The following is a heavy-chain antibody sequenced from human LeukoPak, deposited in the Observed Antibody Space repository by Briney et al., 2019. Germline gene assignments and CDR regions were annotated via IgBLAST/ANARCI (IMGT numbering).Heavy chain of an antibody. V-gene: IGHV3-23*01. CDR2: ISGSGGST. CDR1: GFTFSSYG. Sequence: GGTLRLSCAASGFTFSSYGMSWVRQAPGKGLEWVSAISGSGGSTYYADSVKGRFTISRDNSKNTLYLQMNSLRAEDTAVYYCAKEIRDCSSTSCYGYWGQGTLVTVSS. CDR3: AKEIRDCSSTSCYGY. J-gene: IGHJ4*02. D-gene: IGHD2-2*01.